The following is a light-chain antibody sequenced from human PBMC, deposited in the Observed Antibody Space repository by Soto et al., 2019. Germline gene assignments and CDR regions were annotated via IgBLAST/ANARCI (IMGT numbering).Light chain of an antibody. Sequence: DIQMTQSPSTRSASVGDRVTITCRASRSINNWLAWYQQKPGKAPNLLIYKASTLESGVPSRFSGSGSETEFTLTISSLQPDDFATYYCQQYNSYSRTFGQGTKVEIK. CDR1: RSINNW. CDR2: KAS. V-gene: IGKV1-5*03. CDR3: QQYNSYSRT. J-gene: IGKJ1*01.